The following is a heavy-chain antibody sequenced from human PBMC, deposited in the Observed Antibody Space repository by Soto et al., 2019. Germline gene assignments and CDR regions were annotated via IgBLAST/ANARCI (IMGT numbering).Heavy chain of an antibody. J-gene: IGHJ5*01. CDR3: AKGLFYSHSSGYHSSFDT. CDR1: GFAFSTYT. Sequence: GGSLRLSCAASGFAFSTYTMNWVRQAPGKGLEWVSYISISSSTIYYADAVKGRFTISRDNAKNSLYLQMSSLRDDDAAVYYCAKGLFYSHSSGYHSSFDTGVHGTLLTVSS. CDR2: ISISSSTI. D-gene: IGHD3-22*01. V-gene: IGHV3-48*02.